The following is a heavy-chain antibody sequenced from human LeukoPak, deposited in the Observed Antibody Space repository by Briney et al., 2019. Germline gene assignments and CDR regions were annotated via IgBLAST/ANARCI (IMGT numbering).Heavy chain of an antibody. CDR1: GYTFTSYG. Sequence: GASVKVSCKASGYTFTSYGINWVRQATGQGLEWMGWMNPNSGNTGYAQKFQGRVTMTRNTSISTAYMELSSLRSEDTAVYYCVMITFGGVRPEELAEYFQHWGQGTLVTVSS. CDR3: VMITFGGVRPEELAEYFQH. D-gene: IGHD3-16*01. J-gene: IGHJ1*01. CDR2: MNPNSGNT. V-gene: IGHV1-8*02.